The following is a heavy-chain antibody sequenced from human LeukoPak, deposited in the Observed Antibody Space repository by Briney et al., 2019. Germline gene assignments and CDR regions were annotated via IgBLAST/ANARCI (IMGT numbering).Heavy chain of an antibody. CDR1: GGTFISYA. Sequence: SVKVSCKASGGTFISYAISWVRQAPGQGLEWMGGIIPIFGTSNYAQKFQGRATITTDESTSTAYMELSSLRSEDTAVYYCARYYPPRYYFDYWGQGTLVTVSS. CDR3: ARYYPPRYYFDY. D-gene: IGHD3-10*01. CDR2: IIPIFGTS. V-gene: IGHV1-69*05. J-gene: IGHJ4*02.